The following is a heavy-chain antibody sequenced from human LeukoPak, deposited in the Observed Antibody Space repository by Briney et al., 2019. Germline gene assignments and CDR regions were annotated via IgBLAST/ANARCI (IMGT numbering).Heavy chain of an antibody. J-gene: IGHJ4*02. D-gene: IGHD6-19*01. Sequence: SETLSLTCTVSGGSISSDNWSWIRQPPGKGVEWIGYIYYSGSTNYNPSLKSRVTISVDTSKNQFSLKLSSVTAADTAVYYCANLGYSSGWYVIDYWGQGTLVTVSS. CDR2: IYYSGST. V-gene: IGHV4-59*01. CDR1: GGSISSDN. CDR3: ANLGYSSGWYVIDY.